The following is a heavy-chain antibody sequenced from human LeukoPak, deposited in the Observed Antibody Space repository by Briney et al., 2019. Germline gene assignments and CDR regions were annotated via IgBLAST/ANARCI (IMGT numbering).Heavy chain of an antibody. Sequence: GGSLRLSCAASGSTVSSNYMSWVRQAPGKGLEWVSVIYSGGSTYYADSVKGRFTISRDNSKNTLYLQMNSLRAEDTAVYYCARDSRGYSYGFDYWGQGTLVTVSS. D-gene: IGHD5-18*01. CDR1: GSTVSSNY. CDR3: ARDSRGYSYGFDY. J-gene: IGHJ4*02. V-gene: IGHV3-53*01. CDR2: IYSGGST.